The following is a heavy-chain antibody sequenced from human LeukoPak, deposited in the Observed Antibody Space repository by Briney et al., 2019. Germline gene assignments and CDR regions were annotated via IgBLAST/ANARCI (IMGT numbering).Heavy chain of an antibody. CDR2: IYYSGST. V-gene: IGHV4-59*01. J-gene: IGHJ5*02. Sequence: SETLSLTCTVSGGSISSYYWSWIRQPPGKGLEWIGYIYYSGSTNYNPSLKSRVTISVDTSKNQFSLKLSSVTAADTAVYYCARDTLMTTVTTYRFDPWGQGTLVTVSS. CDR3: ARDTLMTTVTTYRFDP. D-gene: IGHD4-17*01. CDR1: GGSISSYY.